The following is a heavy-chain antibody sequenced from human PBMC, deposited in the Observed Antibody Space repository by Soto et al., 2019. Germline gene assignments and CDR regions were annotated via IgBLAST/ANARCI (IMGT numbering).Heavy chain of an antibody. CDR3: ARDRGPFYY. Sequence: QVQVVESGGGVVQPGRSLRLSCAASGFIFRSYVMHWVRQAPGKGLEWVAVISHDGSHKYYADSVKGRFTISRDNAKNSLYLQMNSLRDEDTAVYYCARDRGPFYYWGQGTLVTVSS. J-gene: IGHJ4*02. CDR2: ISHDGSHK. CDR1: GFIFRSYV. D-gene: IGHD5-12*01. V-gene: IGHV3-30*04.